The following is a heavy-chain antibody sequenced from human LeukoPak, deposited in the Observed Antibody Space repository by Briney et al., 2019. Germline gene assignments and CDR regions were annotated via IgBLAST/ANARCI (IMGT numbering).Heavy chain of an antibody. D-gene: IGHD2/OR15-2a*01. J-gene: IGHJ4*02. CDR2: IYYSRTT. V-gene: IGHV4-39*01. CDR1: GGSFSGYN. CDR3: ARHDRIIASPLV. Sequence: MSSETLSLTCAVYGGSFSGYNWGWIRQPPGKGLEWIGSIYYSRTTYYNPSLKSRLTISVDTSKNQFSLNLSSVTAADTAVYYCARHDRIIASPLVWGQGILVTVSS.